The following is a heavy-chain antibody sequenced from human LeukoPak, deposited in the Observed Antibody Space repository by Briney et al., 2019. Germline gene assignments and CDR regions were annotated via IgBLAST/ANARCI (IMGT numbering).Heavy chain of an antibody. CDR3: ARDGGYDSSGYYGDY. CDR2: ISAYNGNT. Sequence: ASVKVSCKASGYTFTSYGISWVRQAPGQGLEWMGWISAYNGNTNYAQKLQGRVTMTTDTSTSTAYMELRSLRSDDTAVYYCARDGGYDSSGYYGDYWGQGTLVTVSS. D-gene: IGHD3-22*01. J-gene: IGHJ4*02. V-gene: IGHV1-18*01. CDR1: GYTFTSYG.